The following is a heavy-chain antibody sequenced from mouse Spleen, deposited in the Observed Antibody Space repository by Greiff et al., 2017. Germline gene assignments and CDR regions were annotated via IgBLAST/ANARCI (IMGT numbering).Heavy chain of an antibody. CDR2: IDPSDSYT. D-gene: IGHD3-2*01. CDR3: ARPDSSGYPYFDY. Sequence: QVHVKQPGAELVKPGASVKLSCKASGYTFTSYWMQWVKQRPGQGLEWIGEIDPSDSYTNYNQKFKGKATLTVDTSSSTAYMQLSSLTSEDSAVYYCARPDSSGYPYFDYWGQGTTLTVSS. CDR1: GYTFTSYW. J-gene: IGHJ2*01. V-gene: IGHV1-50*01.